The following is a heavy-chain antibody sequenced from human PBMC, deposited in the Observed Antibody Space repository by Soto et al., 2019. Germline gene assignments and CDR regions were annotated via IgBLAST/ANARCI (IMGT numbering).Heavy chain of an antibody. Sequence: QVQLVQSGAEVKKPGSSVKVSCKASGGTFSSYAISWVRQAPGQGLEWMGGIIPIFGTANYAQKFQGRVTITADKSTSTGYMELSSLRSEDTAVYYCAIVGERVYARWFDPWGQGTLVTVSS. CDR3: AIVGERVYARWFDP. V-gene: IGHV1-69*06. J-gene: IGHJ5*02. CDR2: IIPIFGTA. CDR1: GGTFSSYA. D-gene: IGHD2-8*01.